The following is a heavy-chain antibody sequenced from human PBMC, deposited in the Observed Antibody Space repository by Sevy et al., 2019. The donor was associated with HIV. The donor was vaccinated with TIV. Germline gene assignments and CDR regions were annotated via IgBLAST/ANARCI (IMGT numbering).Heavy chain of an antibody. V-gene: IGHV1-18*01. Sequence: ASVKVSCKSSGYAFMSYGVTWVRQAPGQGLEWMGWIGVYNGNANSAQTFRDRVTMTTDTSTSTAHMELTNLRSDDTAVYYCARVPTHYYGSATYFDHWGQGTLVTVSS. CDR2: IGVYNGNA. D-gene: IGHD3-10*01. J-gene: IGHJ4*02. CDR3: ARVPTHYYGSATYFDH. CDR1: GYAFMSYG.